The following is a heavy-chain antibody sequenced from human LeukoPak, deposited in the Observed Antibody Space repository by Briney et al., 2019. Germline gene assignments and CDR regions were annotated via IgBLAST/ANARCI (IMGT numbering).Heavy chain of an antibody. CDR2: IYPGDSDT. CDR1: GYSFTSYW. D-gene: IGHD2-21*01. CDR3: ASTPNHMVAGPYYFDY. J-gene: IGHJ4*02. V-gene: IGHV5-51*01. Sequence: GESLKISCKGSGYSFTSYWIGWVRQMPGKGLEWMGIIYPGDSDTRYSPSFQGQVTISADKSISTAYLQWSSLKASDTAMYYCASTPNHMVAGPYYFDYWGQGTLVTVSS.